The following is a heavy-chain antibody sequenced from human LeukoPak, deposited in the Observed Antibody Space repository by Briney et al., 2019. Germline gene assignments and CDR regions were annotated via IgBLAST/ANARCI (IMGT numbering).Heavy chain of an antibody. J-gene: IGHJ6*04. D-gene: IGHD2-2*01. CDR3: ARNAVPDRPFSGMDV. V-gene: IGHV1-69*01. Sequence: ASVKVSCKDSGGTFSCYAFSWVRQAPGQGLEWMGGIIPIFGTANYPQKFQGRVTITADESTSTAYRELSSLRSEDTAVYYCARNAVPDRPFSGMDVWGKGTTVTDS. CDR1: GGTFSCYA. CDR2: IIPIFGTA.